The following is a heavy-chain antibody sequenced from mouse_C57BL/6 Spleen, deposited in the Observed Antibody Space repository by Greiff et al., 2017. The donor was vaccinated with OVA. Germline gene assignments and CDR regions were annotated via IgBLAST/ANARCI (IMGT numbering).Heavy chain of an antibody. Sequence: EVQRLESGGGLVKPGGSLKLSCAASGFTFTDYGMHWVRQAPEKGLEWVEYISGDSSTTYYADTVKGRVTITRDKAKNTLFLQMNRLRSEDTAMYYCERGGSTSVGAPYAMDYWGQGTSVTVSS. CDR3: ERGGSTSVGAPYAMDY. CDR2: ISGDSSTT. J-gene: IGHJ4*01. V-gene: IGHV5-17*01. CDR1: GFTFTDYG. D-gene: IGHD1-1*01.